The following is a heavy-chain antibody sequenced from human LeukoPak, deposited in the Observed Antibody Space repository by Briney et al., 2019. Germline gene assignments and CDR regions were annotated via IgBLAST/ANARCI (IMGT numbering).Heavy chain of an antibody. D-gene: IGHD4-17*01. CDR1: GFTFDDYA. Sequence: GGSLRLSCAASGFTFDDYAMHWVRQAPGRGLEWVSLIGWDGGSTYYADSVKGRFTISRDNSKNSLYLQMNSLRAEDTALYYCAKDMMSFYGDYYYYGMDVWGQGTTVTVSS. CDR3: AKDMMSFYGDYYYYGMDV. J-gene: IGHJ6*02. V-gene: IGHV3-43D*03. CDR2: IGWDGGST.